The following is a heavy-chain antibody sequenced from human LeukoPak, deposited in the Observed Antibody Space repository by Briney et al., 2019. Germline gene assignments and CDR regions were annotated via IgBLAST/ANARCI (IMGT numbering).Heavy chain of an antibody. CDR3: ARMGHYVWGSYRYPDNWFDP. CDR2: INHSGST. CDR1: GVSFSGYY. D-gene: IGHD3-16*02. J-gene: IGHJ5*02. V-gene: IGHV4-34*01. Sequence: PSETLSLTCAVYGVSFSGYYWSWIRQPPGKGLEWIGEINHSGSTNYNPSLKSRVTISVDTSKNQFSLKLSSVTAADTAVYYCARMGHYVWGSYRYPDNWFDPWGQGTLVTVSS.